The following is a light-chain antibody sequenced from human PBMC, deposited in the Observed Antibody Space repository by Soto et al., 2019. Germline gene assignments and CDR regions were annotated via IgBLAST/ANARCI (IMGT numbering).Light chain of an antibody. V-gene: IGKV1-8*01. CDR1: QGISSY. CDR3: QQYYSYPLT. J-gene: IGKJ4*01. Sequence: ALRMTQSPSSFSASTGDRVTITCRASQGISSYLAWYQQKPGKAPKLLIYAASTLQSGVPSRFSGSGSGTDFPLTISCLQSEDFATYYCQQYYSYPLTFGGGTKVEIK. CDR2: AAS.